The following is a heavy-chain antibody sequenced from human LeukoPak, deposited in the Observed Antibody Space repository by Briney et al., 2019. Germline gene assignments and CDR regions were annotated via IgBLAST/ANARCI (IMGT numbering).Heavy chain of an antibody. D-gene: IGHD6-13*01. J-gene: IGHJ4*02. CDR1: GGSISSYY. V-gene: IGHV4-59*08. Sequence: SETLSPTCTVSGGSISSYYWSWIRQPPGKGLEWIGYIYYSGSTNYNPSLKSRVTISVDTSKNQFSLKLSSVTAADTAVYYCASSSSSWYGGNFDYWGQGTLVTVSS. CDR2: IYYSGST. CDR3: ASSSSSWYGGNFDY.